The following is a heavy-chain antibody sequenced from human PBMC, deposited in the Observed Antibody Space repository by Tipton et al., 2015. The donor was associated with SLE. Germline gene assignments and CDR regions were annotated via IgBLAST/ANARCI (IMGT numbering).Heavy chain of an antibody. CDR1: GYTFTNYG. V-gene: IGHV1-18*01. Sequence: QSGAEVKTPGAPVKVSCETSGYTFTNYGVSWVRQAPGLGLEWMGWISGYRGQSKYAEKFQGRLTMTTDTSAGIAYMELRSLRSDDTAVYYCARDSGLFYLDSWGQGTLVTVSS. CDR2: ISGYRGQS. J-gene: IGHJ4*02. CDR3: ARDSGLFYLDS. D-gene: IGHD3/OR15-3a*01.